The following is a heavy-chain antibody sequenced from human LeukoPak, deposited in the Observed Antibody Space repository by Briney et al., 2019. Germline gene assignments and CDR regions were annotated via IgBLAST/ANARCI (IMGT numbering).Heavy chain of an antibody. D-gene: IGHD3-3*01. Sequence: PGGSLRLSCAASGFTFSSYWMSWIRQAPGKGLEWVANIKPDGSEKYCVDSVKGRFTISRDNAKNALYLQMNSLRAGDTAVHYCARGDFWSGDYTDAFDIWGQGTMVTVSS. CDR1: GFTFSSYW. J-gene: IGHJ3*02. CDR3: ARGDFWSGDYTDAFDI. V-gene: IGHV3-7*04. CDR2: IKPDGSEK.